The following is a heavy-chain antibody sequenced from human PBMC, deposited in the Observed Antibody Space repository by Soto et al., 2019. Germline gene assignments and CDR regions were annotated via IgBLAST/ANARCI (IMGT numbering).Heavy chain of an antibody. Sequence: QVQVVESGGGLVKPGGSLRLSCAASGFTFSDYSMSWIRQAPGKGLEWVSFISSSGDSTKYADSVKGRFTISRDNAKTSLYLQLNSLRAEATAVYYCARGGVKGTTSRGQVYNWGQGTLVTVSS. CDR3: ARGGVKGTTSRGQVYN. J-gene: IGHJ4*02. D-gene: IGHD1-7*01. CDR1: GFTFSDYS. CDR2: ISSSGDST. V-gene: IGHV3-11*06.